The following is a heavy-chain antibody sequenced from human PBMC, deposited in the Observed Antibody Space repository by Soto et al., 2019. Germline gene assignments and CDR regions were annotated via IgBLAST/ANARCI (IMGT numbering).Heavy chain of an antibody. CDR3: ALSINYYGSGSYPLAFDI. CDR2: ISYDGSNK. J-gene: IGHJ3*02. CDR1: GFTFSSYA. V-gene: IGHV3-30-3*01. D-gene: IGHD3-10*01. Sequence: GGSLRLSCAASGFTFSSYAMHWVRQAPGKGLEWVAVISYDGSNKYYADSVKGRFTISRDNSKNTLYLQMNSLRAEDTAVYYCALSINYYGSGSYPLAFDIWGQGTMVTVSS.